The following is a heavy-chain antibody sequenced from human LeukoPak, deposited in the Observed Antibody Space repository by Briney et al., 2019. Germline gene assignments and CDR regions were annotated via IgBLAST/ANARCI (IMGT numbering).Heavy chain of an antibody. J-gene: IGHJ4*02. CDR3: ASTSNTWLGLPYFDS. V-gene: IGHV4-61*01. D-gene: IGHD3-10*01. Sequence: SQTLSLTCTVSGVSVSDGNYYWSWIRQPPGKGLEWIGYMFCAESTKYNPSLNSRVTISVDRSKNQVSLNLTSVTAADTAVYYCASTSNTWLGLPYFDSWGQGTLVTVSA. CDR1: GVSVSDGNYY. CDR2: MFCAEST.